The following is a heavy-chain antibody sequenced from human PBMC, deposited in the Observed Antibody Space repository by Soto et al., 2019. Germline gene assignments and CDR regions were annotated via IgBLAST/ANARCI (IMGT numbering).Heavy chain of an antibody. CDR2: IIPLLDTT. CDR3: ATQRMGDGSGSYYNPLYYYYGMDV. CDR1: GGTFSNDI. Sequence: VASVKVSCKTSGGTFSNDIITWVRQAPGQGLEWMGRIIPLLDTTNYAQKFQGRVTITADKSTGTAYMELNSLRSEDTAVYYCATQRMGDGSGSYYNPLYYYYGMDVWGQGTTVTVSS. D-gene: IGHD3-10*01. J-gene: IGHJ6*02. V-gene: IGHV1-69*08.